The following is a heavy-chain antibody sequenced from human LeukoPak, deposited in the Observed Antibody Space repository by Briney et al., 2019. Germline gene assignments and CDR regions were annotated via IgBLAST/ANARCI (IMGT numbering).Heavy chain of an antibody. V-gene: IGHV1-2*02. J-gene: IGHJ4*02. CDR3: ARAESMGTIIRGPFDY. CDR2: INPNSGGT. D-gene: IGHD3-10*01. Sequence: ASVKVSCKASGYTFTGYYMHWVRQAPGQGLEWMGWINPNSGGTNYAQKFQGRVTMTRDTSISTAYMELSRLRSDDTAVYYCARAESMGTIIRGPFDYWGQGTLVTVSS. CDR1: GYTFTGYY.